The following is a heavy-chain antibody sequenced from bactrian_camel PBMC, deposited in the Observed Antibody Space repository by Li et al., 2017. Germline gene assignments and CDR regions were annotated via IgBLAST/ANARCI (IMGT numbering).Heavy chain of an antibody. CDR1: GFTFSSYY. Sequence: HVQLVESGGGLVQPGGSLRLSCAASGFTFSSYYMNWVRQAPGKGLEWLSSIYSDGSNTYYADSVKGRFTISRDNAKNSVYLQMNPLKSEDTAHYYCASHTGWGMNSVIRYWGQGTQVTVS. D-gene: IGHD5*01. CDR3: ASHTGWGMNSVIRY. CDR2: IYSDGSNT. J-gene: IGHJ4*01. V-gene: IGHV3-2*01.